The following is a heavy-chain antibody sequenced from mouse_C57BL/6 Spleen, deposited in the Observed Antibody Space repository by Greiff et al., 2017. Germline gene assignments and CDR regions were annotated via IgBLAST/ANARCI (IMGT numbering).Heavy chain of an antibody. CDR1: GFSFTGYY. CDR3: ARRRDVEDYFDY. CDR2: INPSTGGT. V-gene: IGHV1-42*01. D-gene: IGHD3-3*01. J-gene: IGHJ2*01. Sequence: EVQLQESGPELVKPGASVKISCKASGFSFTGYYMNWVKQSPEKSLEWIGEINPSTGGTTYNQKFKAKATLTVDKSSSTAYMQLKSLTSEDSAVYYGARRRDVEDYFDYWGQGTTLTVSS.